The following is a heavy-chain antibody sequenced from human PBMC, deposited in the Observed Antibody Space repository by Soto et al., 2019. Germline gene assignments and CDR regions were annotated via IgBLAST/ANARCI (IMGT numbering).Heavy chain of an antibody. Sequence: QVRLVQSGAEVKKPGSSVKVSCKTSGGTFRTSAISWVRQAPGQGLEWMGGIMPVFPTPDYAQKFQGRVTITADESTSTAYMELSSVRSEDTAVYYCARDKDRQQLGGNYYYIMDVWGQGTTVTVSS. CDR1: GGTFRTSA. CDR2: IMPVFPTP. D-gene: IGHD3-3*02. V-gene: IGHV1-69*12. J-gene: IGHJ6*01. CDR3: ARDKDRQQLGGNYYYIMDV.